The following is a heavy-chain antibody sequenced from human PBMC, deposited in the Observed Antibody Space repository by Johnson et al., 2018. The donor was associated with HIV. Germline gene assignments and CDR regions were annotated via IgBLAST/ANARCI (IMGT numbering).Heavy chain of an antibody. CDR2: IYSGGTA. CDR3: ARGSSSWYGVCDAFDI. D-gene: IGHD6-13*01. Sequence: EVQLVESGGGLIHPGGSLRLSCVASGFSVSDNYMSWVRQAPEKGLEWVSIIYSGGTAYYADSVKGRFTVSRDDSKNTVFLQMNSLRAEDTAMYYCARGSSSWYGVCDAFDIWGQVTMVTVSS. CDR1: GFSVSDNY. V-gene: IGHV3-53*01. J-gene: IGHJ3*02.